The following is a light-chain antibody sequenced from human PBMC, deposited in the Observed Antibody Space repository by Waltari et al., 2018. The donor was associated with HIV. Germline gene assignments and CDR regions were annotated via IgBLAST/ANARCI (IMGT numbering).Light chain of an antibody. V-gene: IGLV1-51*01. Sequence: QSVLTQPPSVSAAPGQKVTISCSGSSSNIGNNYVSWYQQLPGTAPKLLIYDNNKQPSGIPDQFSGSKSGTSATLGITGLQTGDEADYYCGTWDSSLSAGVFGGGTKLTVL. CDR1: SSNIGNNY. J-gene: IGLJ3*02. CDR2: DNN. CDR3: GTWDSSLSAGV.